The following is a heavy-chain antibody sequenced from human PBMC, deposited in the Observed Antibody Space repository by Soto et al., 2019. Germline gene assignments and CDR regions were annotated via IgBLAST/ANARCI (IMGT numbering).Heavy chain of an antibody. CDR3: ARAGDDYDYMDV. V-gene: IGHV3-21*01. CDR2: ISSSSSYI. D-gene: IGHD7-27*01. J-gene: IGHJ6*03. Sequence: GGSLRLSCAASGFTFSSYSMNWVRQAPGKGLEWVSSISSSSSYIYYADSVKGRFTISRDNAKNSLYLQMNSLRAEDTAVYYCARAGDDYDYMDVWGKGTTVTVSS. CDR1: GFTFSSYS.